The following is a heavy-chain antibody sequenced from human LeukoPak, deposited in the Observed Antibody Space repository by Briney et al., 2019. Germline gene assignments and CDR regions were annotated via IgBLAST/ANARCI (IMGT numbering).Heavy chain of an antibody. V-gene: IGHV1-69*13. J-gene: IGHJ3*02. CDR1: GGTFSSYA. Sequence: SVKGSCKASGGTFSSYAISWVRQAPGQGLEWMGGIIPIFGTANYAQKFQGRVTITADESTSTAYMELSSLRSEDTAVYYCARDLSPLRPSPYAFDIWGQGTMVTVSS. D-gene: IGHD4-17*01. CDR3: ARDLSPLRPSPYAFDI. CDR2: IIPIFGTA.